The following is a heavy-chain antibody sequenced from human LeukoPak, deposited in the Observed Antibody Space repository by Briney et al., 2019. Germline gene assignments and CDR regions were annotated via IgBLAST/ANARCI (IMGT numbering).Heavy chain of an antibody. CDR3: ARLLGYCSGGSCYPRWFAP. J-gene: IGHJ5*02. D-gene: IGHD2-15*01. CDR2: ISYSGST. Sequence: KTSETLSLTCTASGGSISSHYWNWIRQPPGKGLGWIGYISYSGSTNYNPSLKSRVTMSLDTSKNHFSLKLTSVTAADTAVYYCARLLGYCSGGSCYPRWFAPWGQGTLVTVSS. V-gene: IGHV4-59*08. CDR1: GGSISSHY.